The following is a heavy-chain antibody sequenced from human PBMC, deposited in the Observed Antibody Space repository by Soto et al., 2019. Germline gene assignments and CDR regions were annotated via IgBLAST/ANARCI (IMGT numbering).Heavy chain of an antibody. CDR2: VIPNLGVT. CDR1: GYTFTSYG. D-gene: IGHD2-15*01. CDR3: ARDKGYCSDTSCQDFDY. J-gene: IGHJ4*02. Sequence: ASVKVSCKASGYTFTSYGISWVRQAPGQGLEWMGRVIPNLGVTNYAKKFQGRFTIVVDTSTSTAYMELNSLRYEDTAVYYCARDKGYCSDTSCQDFDYWGQGTLVTVSS. V-gene: IGHV1-69*04.